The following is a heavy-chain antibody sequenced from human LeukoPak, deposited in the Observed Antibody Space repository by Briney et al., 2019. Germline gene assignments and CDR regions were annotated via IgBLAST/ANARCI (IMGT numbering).Heavy chain of an antibody. J-gene: IGHJ4*02. Sequence: PGGSLRLSCAASGFTFSHYSMNWVRQAPGKGLEWVSVISASGDYTYCADSVKGRFTISRDNSKNTLYLQMSSLRAEDTAVYYCAKENYYGSRKNLDYWGQGTLVTVSS. D-gene: IGHD3-10*01. V-gene: IGHV3-23*01. CDR1: GFTFSHYS. CDR3: AKENYYGSRKNLDY. CDR2: ISASGDYT.